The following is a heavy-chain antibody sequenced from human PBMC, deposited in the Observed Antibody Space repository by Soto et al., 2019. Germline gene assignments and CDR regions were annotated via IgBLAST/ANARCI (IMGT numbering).Heavy chain of an antibody. V-gene: IGHV4-34*01. CDR3: ARGRRDRMNYDFWRGYYTGIKCYGMDV. CDR2: INHSGST. J-gene: IGHJ6*02. D-gene: IGHD3-3*01. Sequence: SETLSLTCAVYGGSFSGYYWSWIRQPPGKGLEWIGEINHSGSTNYNPSLKSRVTISVDTSKNQFSLKLSSVTAADTAVYYCARGRRDRMNYDFWRGYYTGIKCYGMDVWGQRTTVTVSS. CDR1: GGSFSGYY.